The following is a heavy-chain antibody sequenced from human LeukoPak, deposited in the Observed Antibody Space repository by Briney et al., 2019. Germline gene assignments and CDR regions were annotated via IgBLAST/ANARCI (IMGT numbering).Heavy chain of an antibody. D-gene: IGHD3-10*01. V-gene: IGHV3-23*01. J-gene: IGHJ4*02. CDR3: VRGGDYYGSDPFYFDY. CDR2: ISGSGGST. Sequence: GGSLRLSCAASGFTFSSYAMSWVRQAPGKGLEWVSVISGSGGSTSYADSVKGRFTISRDNSKNTLYLQMSSLRPEDTAVYYCVRGGDYYGSDPFYFDYWGQGTLVTVSS. CDR1: GFTFSSYA.